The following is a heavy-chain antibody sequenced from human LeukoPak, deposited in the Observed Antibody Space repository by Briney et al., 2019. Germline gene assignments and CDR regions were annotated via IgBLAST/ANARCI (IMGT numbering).Heavy chain of an antibody. CDR3: ARGRVATISYYYYYMDV. V-gene: IGHV3-48*03. CDR1: GFTFSSYE. Sequence: GGSLRLSCVASGFTFSSYEMNWVRQAPGKGLEWVSYISSSGSTIYYADSVKGRFTISRDNAKNSLYLQMNSLRAEDTAVYYCARGRVATISYYYYYMDVWGKGTTVTVSS. J-gene: IGHJ6*03. CDR2: ISSSGSTI. D-gene: IGHD5-12*01.